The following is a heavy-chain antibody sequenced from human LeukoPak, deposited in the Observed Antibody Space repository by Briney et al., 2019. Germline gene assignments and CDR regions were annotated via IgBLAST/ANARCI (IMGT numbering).Heavy chain of an antibody. Sequence: ASVKVSCKVSGYTLTELSMHWVRQAPGKGLEWMGGFDPEDGGTIYAQKFQGRVTMTEDTSTDTAYMELSSLRSEDTAVYYCATGYGNWGNFDYWGQGTLVTVSS. J-gene: IGHJ4*02. V-gene: IGHV1-24*01. CDR3: ATGYGNWGNFDY. CDR2: FDPEDGGT. D-gene: IGHD7-27*01. CDR1: GYTLTELS.